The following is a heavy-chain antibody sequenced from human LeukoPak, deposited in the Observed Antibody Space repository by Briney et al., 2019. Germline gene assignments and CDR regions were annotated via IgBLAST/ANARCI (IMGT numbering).Heavy chain of an antibody. D-gene: IGHD6-19*01. CDR2: INHSGST. V-gene: IGHV4-34*01. J-gene: IGHJ4*02. CDR3: ARGPYSSGTYYFDY. CDR1: GGSFSGYY. Sequence: PSETLSLTCAVYGGSFSGYYWSWIRQPPGKGLEWIGEINHSGSTNYNPSLKGRVTISVDTSKNQFSLKLSSVTAADTAVYYCARGPYSSGTYYFDYWGQGTLVTVSS.